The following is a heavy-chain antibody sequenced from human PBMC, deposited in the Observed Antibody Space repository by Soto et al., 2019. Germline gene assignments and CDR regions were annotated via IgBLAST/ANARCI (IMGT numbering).Heavy chain of an antibody. CDR1: GYTFTGYS. J-gene: IGHJ4*02. CDR2: INPNSGGT. V-gene: IGHV1-2*04. D-gene: IGHD1-26*01. Sequence: ASVKVSCKASGYTFTGYSMHWVRQAPGQGLEWMGWINPNSGGTNYAQKFQGWVTMTRDTSISTAYMELSSLRAEDTAVYYCARGLRVGATHFDYWGQGTLVTVSS. CDR3: ARGLRVGATHFDY.